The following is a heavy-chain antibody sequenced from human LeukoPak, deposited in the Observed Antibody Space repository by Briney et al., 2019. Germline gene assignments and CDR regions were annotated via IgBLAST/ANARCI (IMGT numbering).Heavy chain of an antibody. V-gene: IGHV4-31*03. J-gene: IGHJ4*02. Sequence: SETLSLTCTVSGGSISSGGYYWSWIRQHPGKGLEWIGYIYYSGSTYYNPSLKSRVTISVDTSKNQFSLKLSSVTAADTAVYYCARGPTVGSGSSGYFDYWGQGTLVTVSS. CDR1: GGSISSGGYY. D-gene: IGHD3-10*01. CDR3: ARGPTVGSGSSGYFDY. CDR2: IYYSGST.